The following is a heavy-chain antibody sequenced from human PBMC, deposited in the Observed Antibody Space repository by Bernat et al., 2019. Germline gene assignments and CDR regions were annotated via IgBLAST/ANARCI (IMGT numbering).Heavy chain of an antibody. Sequence: EVQLLESGGGLVQPGGSLRLSCAASGFTFSRYAMNWVRQAPGKGLKWISAISGSGGSTYYADSVKGRFTISSDIPKNTLYLQMNSLRAEDTAVYYCAKVMITFGGVIENFDYWGQGTLVTVSS. J-gene: IGHJ4*02. V-gene: IGHV3-23*01. CDR1: GFTFSRYA. CDR2: ISGSGGST. CDR3: AKVMITFGGVIENFDY. D-gene: IGHD3-16*02.